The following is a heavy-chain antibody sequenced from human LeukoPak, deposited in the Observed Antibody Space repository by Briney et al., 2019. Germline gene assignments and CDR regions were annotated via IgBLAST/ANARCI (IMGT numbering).Heavy chain of an antibody. Sequence: GGSLRLSCAASGLTFSSYSMNWVRQAPGKGLEWVSYISSSSSTIYYADSVKGRFTISRDNAKNSLYLQMNSLRAEDTAVYYCARPLYYGDYVYAFDIWGQGTMVTVSS. D-gene: IGHD4-17*01. J-gene: IGHJ3*02. CDR2: ISSSSSTI. CDR3: ARPLYYGDYVYAFDI. V-gene: IGHV3-48*01. CDR1: GLTFSSYS.